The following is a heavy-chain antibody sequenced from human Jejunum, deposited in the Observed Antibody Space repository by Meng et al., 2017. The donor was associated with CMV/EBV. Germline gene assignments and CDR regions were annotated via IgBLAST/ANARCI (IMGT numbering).Heavy chain of an antibody. CDR3: ARIPVTSGSSYGLDV. D-gene: IGHD4-17*01. CDR2: VSAYNGDT. CDR1: SPFSPYA. J-gene: IGHJ6*02. V-gene: IGHV1-18*01. Sequence: SPFSPYAIAWVRQAPGRGLEWMGWVSAYNGDTNYAHQLHGRVSMTTDTSTTTAYMELRSLRSDDTGVYYCARIPVTSGSSYGLDVWGQGTTVTVSS.